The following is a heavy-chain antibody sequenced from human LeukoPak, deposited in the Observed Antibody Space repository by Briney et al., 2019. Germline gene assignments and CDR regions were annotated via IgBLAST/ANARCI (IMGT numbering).Heavy chain of an antibody. D-gene: IGHD2-15*01. CDR2: IIPIFGTA. CDR3: ARGPRPCSGGSCHPRFDY. V-gene: IGHV1-69*05. J-gene: IGHJ4*02. CDR1: GGTFSSYA. Sequence: ASVKVSCKASGGTFSSYAISWVRQAPGQGLEWMGGIIPIFGTANYAQKVQGRGTITTDESTSTAYMELSSLRSEDTAVYYCARGPRPCSGGSCHPRFDYWGQGTLVTVSS.